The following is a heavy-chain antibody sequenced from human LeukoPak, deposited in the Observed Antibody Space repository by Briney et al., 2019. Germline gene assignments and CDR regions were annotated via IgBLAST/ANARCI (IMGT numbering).Heavy chain of an antibody. D-gene: IGHD6-13*01. V-gene: IGHV4-59*12. CDR1: GGSISSYY. J-gene: IGHJ5*02. CDR3: ARVPSTATGISWFDP. Sequence: ASETLSLTCTVSGGSISSYYWSWIRQPPGKGLEWIAYISDIGSINYNPSLKSRVTMSVDTSKNQFSLILSSVTAADTAVYYCARVPSTATGISWFDPWGQGTLVTVSS. CDR2: ISDIGSI.